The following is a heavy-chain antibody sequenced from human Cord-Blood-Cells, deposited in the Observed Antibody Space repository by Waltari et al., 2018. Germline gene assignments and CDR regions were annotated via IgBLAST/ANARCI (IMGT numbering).Heavy chain of an antibody. Sequence: QVQLVESGGGVVQPGWSLRPSCAASGFTSSSYAMHWVRQAPGKGLEWVAVISYGGRNKYYADSVKGRFTISRDNSKNTLYLQMNSLRAEDTAVYYCASAAGLDYWGQGTLVTVSS. D-gene: IGHD6-13*01. V-gene: IGHV3-30*03. CDR2: ISYGGRNK. CDR1: GFTSSSYA. CDR3: ASAAGLDY. J-gene: IGHJ4*02.